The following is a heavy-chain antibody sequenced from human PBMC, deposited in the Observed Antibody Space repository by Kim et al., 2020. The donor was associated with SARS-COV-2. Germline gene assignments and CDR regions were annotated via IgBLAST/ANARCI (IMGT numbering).Heavy chain of an antibody. J-gene: IGHJ4*02. CDR1: GYILSSYW. Sequence: GESLKISCKGSGYILSSYWIGWVRQMPGKGLEWMGIIYPGDSDTRYSPSFQGQVTISADKSISTAYLQWSSLKASDTAMYYCATSPSYDYVWGSFDSWGQGTLVTVSS. V-gene: IGHV5-51*01. CDR3: ATSPSYDYVWGSFDS. CDR2: IYPGDSDT. D-gene: IGHD3-16*01.